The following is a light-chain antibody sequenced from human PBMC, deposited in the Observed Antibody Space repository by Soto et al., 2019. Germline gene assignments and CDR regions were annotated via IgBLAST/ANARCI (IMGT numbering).Light chain of an antibody. V-gene: IGKV3-15*01. CDR1: QSVGRN. CDR2: AAS. Sequence: EIVVTQSPGILSVSPGDRATLSCRASQSVGRNLAWYQQKPGQPPTLLIYAASTRASGLQARFSGSGSGTDFTFTISILHSRDFAVYYCKEYSKSPLFTFGPGTRVDIK. CDR3: KEYSKSPLFT. J-gene: IGKJ3*01.